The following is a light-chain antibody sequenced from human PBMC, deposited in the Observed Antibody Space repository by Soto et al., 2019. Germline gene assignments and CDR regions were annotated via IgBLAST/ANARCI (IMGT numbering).Light chain of an antibody. Sequence: QSALTQPASVSGSPGQSITISCTGTSSDIGAYNYVSWYQQHPGKAPKLMIYDVNIRPSGVSNRFSGSKSGNTASLTISGLQAEDEADYYCTSWTTSTTMIFGGGTQLPVL. J-gene: IGLJ2*01. CDR3: TSWTTSTTMI. CDR1: SSDIGAYNY. V-gene: IGLV2-14*03. CDR2: DVN.